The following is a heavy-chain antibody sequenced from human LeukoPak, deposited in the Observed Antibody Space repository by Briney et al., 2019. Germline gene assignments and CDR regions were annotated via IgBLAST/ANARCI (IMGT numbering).Heavy chain of an antibody. CDR3: AKDLEMATITGGWFDP. CDR2: IRYDGSNK. V-gene: IGHV3-30*02. J-gene: IGHJ5*02. Sequence: GGSLRLSCEASGFTFSSYGMPWVRQAPGKGLEWVAFIRYDGSNKYYADSVKGRFTISRDNSKNTLYLQMNSLRAEDTAVYYCAKDLEMATITGGWFDPWGQGTLVTVSS. D-gene: IGHD5-24*01. CDR1: GFTFSSYG.